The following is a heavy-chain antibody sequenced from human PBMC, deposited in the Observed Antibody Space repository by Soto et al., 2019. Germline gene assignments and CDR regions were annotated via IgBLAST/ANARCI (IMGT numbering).Heavy chain of an antibody. D-gene: IGHD2-2*01. CDR1: GFTFSRYA. Sequence: QVQLVESGGGVVQPGRSLRLSCAASGFTFSRYAMHWVRQAPGKGLEWVAVISSDGSDKYYADSVKGRFTISRDNSKNTLSLQMNSLRAEDTAVYYWARFCISTSCYASFDYWGQGTLVTVSS. CDR2: ISSDGSDK. V-gene: IGHV3-30-3*01. CDR3: ARFCISTSCYASFDY. J-gene: IGHJ4*02.